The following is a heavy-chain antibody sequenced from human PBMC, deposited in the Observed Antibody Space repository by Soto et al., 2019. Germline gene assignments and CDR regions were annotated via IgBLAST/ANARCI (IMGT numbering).Heavy chain of an antibody. CDR1: GFTFSSYG. J-gene: IGHJ6*03. CDR3: AKGGEPYYYYYYMDV. V-gene: IGHV3-30*18. Sequence: GGSLRLSCAASGFTFSSYGMHWVRQAPGKGLEWVAVISYDGSNKYYADSVKGRFTISRDNSKNTLYLQMNSLRAEDTAVYYCAKGGEPYYYYYYMDVWGKGTTVTVSS. CDR2: ISYDGSNK. D-gene: IGHD3-16*01.